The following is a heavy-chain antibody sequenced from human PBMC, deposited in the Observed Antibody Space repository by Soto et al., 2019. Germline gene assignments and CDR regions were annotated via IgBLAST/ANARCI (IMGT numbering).Heavy chain of an antibody. CDR3: AREAVYYDILTGLTYNXFDP. J-gene: IGHJ5*02. Sequence: PGGSVRLSCAASXFTFSSYWMHWVRQAPGKGLVWVSRINSDGSSTSYADSVKGRFTISRDNAKNTLYLQMNSLRAEDTAVYYCAREAVYYDILTGLTYNXFDPWGQGPLFTVS. V-gene: IGHV3-74*01. CDR1: XFTFSSYW. D-gene: IGHD3-9*01. CDR2: INSDGSST.